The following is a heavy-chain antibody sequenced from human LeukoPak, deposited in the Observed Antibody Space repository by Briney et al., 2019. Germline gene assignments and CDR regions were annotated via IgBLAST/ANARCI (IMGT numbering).Heavy chain of an antibody. Sequence: ASVKVSCKASGGTFISYAISWVRQAPGQGLEWMGGIIPIFGTANYAQKFQGRVTITADESTSTAYMELSSLRSEDTAVYYCATASSSGYYKWFDPWGQGTLVTVSS. CDR2: IIPIFGTA. CDR3: ATASSSGYYKWFDP. J-gene: IGHJ5*02. CDR1: GGTFISYA. V-gene: IGHV1-69*13. D-gene: IGHD3-22*01.